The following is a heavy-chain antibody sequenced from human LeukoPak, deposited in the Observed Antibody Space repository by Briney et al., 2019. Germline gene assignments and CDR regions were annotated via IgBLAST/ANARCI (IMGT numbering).Heavy chain of an antibody. CDR3: ARGTVVGATMRKRVTNNWFDP. CDR2: INPNSGGT. J-gene: IGHJ5*02. D-gene: IGHD1-26*01. Sequence: ASVKVSCKASGYTFTGYYMHWVRQAPGQGLEWMGWINPNSGGTNYAQKFQGRVTMTRDTSISTAYMELSRLRSDDTAVYYCARGTVVGATMRKRVTNNWFDPWGQGTLVTVSS. CDR1: GYTFTGYY. V-gene: IGHV1-2*02.